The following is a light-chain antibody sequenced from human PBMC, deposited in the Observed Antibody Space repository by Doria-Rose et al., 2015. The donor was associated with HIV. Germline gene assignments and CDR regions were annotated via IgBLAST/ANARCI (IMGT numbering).Light chain of an antibody. CDR2: WPS. J-gene: IGKJ3*01. V-gene: IGKV4-1*01. Sequence: TQSPESLGMSLGERATLNCKSNQSLLYTSKNYLAWYQQKPGQPPKLLIYWPSTRQSGVTARFSGSVSGTDFTLTISSLEAEDVPVYYCQQYYDTPSFGPGTTVDIK. CDR1: QSLLYTSKNY. CDR3: QQYYDTPS.